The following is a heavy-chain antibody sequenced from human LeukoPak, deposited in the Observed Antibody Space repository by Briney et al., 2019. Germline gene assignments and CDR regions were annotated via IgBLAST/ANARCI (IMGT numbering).Heavy chain of an antibody. Sequence: SGGSLRLSCAASGFTYSSYSMNWVRQAPGKVLEWVSSISSSSSYIYYADSVKGRFTISRDNAKNSLYLQMNSLRAEDTAVYYCARGDVDTAMVIDYWGQGTLVTVSS. J-gene: IGHJ4*02. CDR3: ARGDVDTAMVIDY. CDR1: GFTYSSYS. CDR2: ISSSSSYI. V-gene: IGHV3-21*01. D-gene: IGHD5-18*01.